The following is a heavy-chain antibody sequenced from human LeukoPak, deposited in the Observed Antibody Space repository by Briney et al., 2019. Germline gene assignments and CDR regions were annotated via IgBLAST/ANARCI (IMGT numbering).Heavy chain of an antibody. Sequence: SVKVSCKASGGTFSSYAISWVRQAPGQGLEWMGGIIPIFGTANYAQKFQGRVTITADESTSTAYMELSSLRSEDTAVYYCARDKTTDYGDEVGLDYWGQGTLVTVSS. CDR2: IIPIFGTA. CDR3: ARDKTTDYGDEVGLDY. V-gene: IGHV1-69*13. D-gene: IGHD4-17*01. CDR1: GGTFSSYA. J-gene: IGHJ4*02.